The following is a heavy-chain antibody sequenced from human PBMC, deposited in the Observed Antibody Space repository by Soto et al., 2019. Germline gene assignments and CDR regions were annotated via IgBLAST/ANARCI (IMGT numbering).Heavy chain of an antibody. D-gene: IGHD6-13*01. CDR2: IIPIFGTA. V-gene: IGHV1-69*06. CDR1: GGTFSIYA. J-gene: IGHJ5*02. Sequence: GASVKVSCKASGGTFSIYAISCVLQSPLQGLEWMGGIIPIFGTANYAQKFQGRVTITADKSTSTAYMELSSLRSEDTAVYYCAASIAAAGTLVFVDPWGQGTLVTVSS. CDR3: AASIAAAGTLVFVDP.